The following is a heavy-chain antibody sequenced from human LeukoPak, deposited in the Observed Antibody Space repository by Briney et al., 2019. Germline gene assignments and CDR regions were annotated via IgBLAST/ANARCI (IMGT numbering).Heavy chain of an antibody. Sequence: TFSNYWMSWIRQPPGKGLEWIGYIYYSGSTYYNPSLKSRVTISVDTSKNQFSLKLSSVTAADTAVYYCARPYGDFIYDAFDIWGQGTMVTVSS. D-gene: IGHD4-17*01. CDR1: TFSNYW. CDR2: IYYSGST. V-gene: IGHV4-30-4*01. J-gene: IGHJ3*02. CDR3: ARPYGDFIYDAFDI.